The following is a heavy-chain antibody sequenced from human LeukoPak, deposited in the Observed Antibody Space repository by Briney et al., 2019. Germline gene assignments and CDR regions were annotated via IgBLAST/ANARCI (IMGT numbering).Heavy chain of an antibody. J-gene: IGHJ6*02. CDR2: INHSGST. D-gene: IGHD6-19*01. CDR1: GGSISSYS. CDR3: ARWGIAVAGTYFYFYGVDV. Sequence: SETLSLTCTVSGGSISSYSWSWIRQPPGKGLEWIGEINHSGSTNYNPSLKSRVTISLDTSKNQFSLKLSPVTAADTAVYYCARWGIAVAGTYFYFYGVDVWGPGTTVTVSS. V-gene: IGHV4-34*01.